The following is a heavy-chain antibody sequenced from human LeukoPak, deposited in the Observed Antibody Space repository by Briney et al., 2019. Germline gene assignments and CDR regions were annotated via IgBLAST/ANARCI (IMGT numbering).Heavy chain of an antibody. CDR3: ARVPGYSGYFYGMDV. CDR2: INDDGSSK. D-gene: IGHD5-12*01. V-gene: IGHV3-74*01. Sequence: GGSLRLSCAASGFTFSSDWMHWVRQAPGKGLVWVSRINDDGSSKGYADSVKGRFTISRDNAKNTLYRQMNSLRAEDTAVYYCARVPGYSGYFYGMDVWGQGTTVTVSS. J-gene: IGHJ6*02. CDR1: GFTFSSDW.